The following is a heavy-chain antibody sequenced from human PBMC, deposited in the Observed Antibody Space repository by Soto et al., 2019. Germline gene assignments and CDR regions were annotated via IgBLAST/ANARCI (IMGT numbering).Heavy chain of an antibody. J-gene: IGHJ5*02. V-gene: IGHV1-3*01. CDR2: ISVGNGNT. D-gene: IGHD3-16*01. CDR1: GYTFTNYA. Sequence: ASVKVSCKASGYTFTNYAIHWVRQAPGQRLEWMGRISVGNGNTKYSQKFQDRVTISRDTTASTAYVELSSLRSEDTAVYYCARDHSYSDSYWWLDPWGQGTLVTVSS. CDR3: ARDHSYSDSYWWLDP.